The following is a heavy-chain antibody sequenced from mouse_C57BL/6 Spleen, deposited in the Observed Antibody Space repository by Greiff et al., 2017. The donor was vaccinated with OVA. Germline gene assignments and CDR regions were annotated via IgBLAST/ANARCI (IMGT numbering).Heavy chain of an antibody. CDR2: IDPSDSYT. V-gene: IGHV1-69*01. D-gene: IGHD4-1*02. Sequence: QVQLQQPGAELVMPGASVKLSCKASGYTFTSYWMHWVKQRPGQGLEWIGEIDPSDSYTNYNQKSKGKSTLTVDKSSSTAYMQLSSLTSEDSAVYYCARSSTGTDDYWGQGTTLTVSS. CDR1: GYTFTSYW. CDR3: ARSSTGTDDY. J-gene: IGHJ2*01.